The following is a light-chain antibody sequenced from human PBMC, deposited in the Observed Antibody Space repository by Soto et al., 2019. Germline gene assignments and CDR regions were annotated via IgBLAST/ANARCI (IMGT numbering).Light chain of an antibody. CDR1: QSVGNNY. CDR2: SAS. CDR3: QQYAGSPLT. Sequence: ENVLTQSPDTLSLSPGERAIISCRASQSVGNNYLGWFQQKPGRAPRLVIYSASNRATGVPDRFSGSGSGTYFTLNISRLEPEDFAVYYCQQYAGSPLTFGGGTKVEI. J-gene: IGKJ4*01. V-gene: IGKV3-20*01.